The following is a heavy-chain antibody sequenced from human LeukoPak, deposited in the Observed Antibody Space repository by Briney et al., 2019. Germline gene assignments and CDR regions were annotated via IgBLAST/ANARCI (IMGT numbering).Heavy chain of an antibody. CDR2: IYYSGST. Sequence: SETLSLTRTVSGGSISSSSYYWGWIRQPPGKGLEWIGSIYYSGSTYYNPSLKSRVTISVDTSRNQFSLKLSSVTAADTAVYYCARRHSSGWYHFDYWGQGTLVTVSS. J-gene: IGHJ4*02. CDR1: GGSISSSSYY. D-gene: IGHD6-19*01. CDR3: ARRHSSGWYHFDY. V-gene: IGHV4-39*01.